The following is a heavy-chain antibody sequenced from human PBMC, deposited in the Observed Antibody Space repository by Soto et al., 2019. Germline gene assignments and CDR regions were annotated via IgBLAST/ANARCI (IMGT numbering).Heavy chain of an antibody. CDR2: IYYSGST. J-gene: IGHJ4*02. D-gene: IGHD6-6*01. Sequence: QVQLQESGPGLVKPSGTLSLTCAVSGGSISGSYWTWIRQPPGKGLEWIGYIYYSGSTNYNPSLKGRVTISGDTSKHQLSLKLTSVTAADTAVYYCARPEPYFAYWGQGTLVTVSS. V-gene: IGHV4-59*01. CDR1: GGSISGSY. CDR3: ARPEPYFAY.